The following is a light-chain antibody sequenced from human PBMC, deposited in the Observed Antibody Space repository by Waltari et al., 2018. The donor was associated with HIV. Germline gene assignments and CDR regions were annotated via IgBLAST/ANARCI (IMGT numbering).Light chain of an antibody. J-gene: IGLJ1*01. Sequence: QSALTQPASVSGSPGQSITISCTGSSSDIGAYNSVSWSQQQPGKAPKLIIYDVSNRPSGVSGRFSGSKSGNTASLTISGLQAEDEADYFCKSKTSSSTPCVFGTGTKVAVL. CDR1: SSDIGAYNS. CDR2: DVS. CDR3: KSKTSSSTPCV. V-gene: IGLV2-14*03.